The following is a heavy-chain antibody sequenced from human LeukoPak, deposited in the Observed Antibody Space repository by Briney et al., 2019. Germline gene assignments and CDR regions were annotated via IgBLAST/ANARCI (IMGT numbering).Heavy chain of an antibody. CDR2: IYLDGSRA. CDR3: GRAGPVTKDHFMDV. J-gene: IGHJ6*03. CDR1: GFTFTNYW. V-gene: IGHV3-7*01. Sequence: GGSPRLSCAVSGFTFTNYWMSWARQSPGKGLEWVANIYLDGSRAYYVDSVKGRFTISRDNAKNPLFLQMNSLSAEDTAVYYCGRAGPVTKDHFMDVWGKGTTVTVSS. D-gene: IGHD2-2*01.